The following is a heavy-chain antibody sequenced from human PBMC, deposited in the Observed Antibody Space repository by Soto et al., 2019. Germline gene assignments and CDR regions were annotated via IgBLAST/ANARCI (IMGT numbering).Heavy chain of an antibody. V-gene: IGHV4-30-2*05. J-gene: IGHJ4*02. Sequence: SETLSLTCTVSGASISSDGYSWSWIRQPPGKGLEWIGYFYHDGTTYYNPSLRSRVTISVDKSKNQFSLKVSSVTAADTAVYYCARADDYITPFDYWGQGTLDTVSS. CDR1: GASISSDGYS. D-gene: IGHD3-16*01. CDR3: ARADDYITPFDY. CDR2: FYHDGTT.